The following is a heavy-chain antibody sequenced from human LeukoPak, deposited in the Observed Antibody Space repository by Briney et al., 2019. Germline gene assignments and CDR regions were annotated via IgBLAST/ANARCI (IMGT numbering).Heavy chain of an antibody. J-gene: IGHJ6*04. Sequence: PSETLSLTCAVYGGSFSGYYWSWIRQPPGKGLEWIGEINHSGSTNYNPSLKSRVTISVDTSKNQFSLKLSSVTAADTAVYYCASNILTGRPYYYYGMDVWGKGTTVTVSS. CDR2: INHSGST. V-gene: IGHV4-34*01. CDR3: ASNILTGRPYYYYGMDV. D-gene: IGHD3-9*01. CDR1: GGSFSGYY.